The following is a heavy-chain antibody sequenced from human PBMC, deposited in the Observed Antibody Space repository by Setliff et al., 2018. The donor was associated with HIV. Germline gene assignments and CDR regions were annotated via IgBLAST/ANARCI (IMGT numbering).Heavy chain of an antibody. CDR3: ARGRIAFGDYFQ. D-gene: IGHD4-17*01. J-gene: IGHJ4*02. CDR1: GFTVSNDY. CDR2: IHSGGIT. V-gene: IGHV3-53*01. Sequence: PGGSLRLSCAASGFTVSNDYMSWVRQAPGRGLEWVSVIHSGGITYYADSVRGRFTISRDDSKNILYLQMNSLRDADTAVYYCARGRIAFGDYFQWGQGTLVTVSS.